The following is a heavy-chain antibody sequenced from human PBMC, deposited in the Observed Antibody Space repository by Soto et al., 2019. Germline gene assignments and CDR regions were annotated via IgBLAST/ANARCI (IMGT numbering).Heavy chain of an antibody. J-gene: IGHJ5*02. CDR2: IYYSGST. D-gene: IGHD3-9*01. V-gene: IGHV4-31*03. Sequence: LSLTCTVSGGSISSGGYYWSWIRQHPGKGLEWIGYIYYSGSTYYNPSLKSRVTISVDTSKNQFSLKLSSVTAADTAVYYCARDVGRYFDWSRAGPYWFDPWGQGTLVTVSS. CDR3: ARDVGRYFDWSRAGPYWFDP. CDR1: GGSISSGGYY.